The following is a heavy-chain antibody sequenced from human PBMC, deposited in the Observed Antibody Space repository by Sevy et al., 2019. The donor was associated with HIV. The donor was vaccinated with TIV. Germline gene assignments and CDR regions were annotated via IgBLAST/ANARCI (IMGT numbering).Heavy chain of an antibody. V-gene: IGHV3-7*01. CDR2: IKQDGNVK. Sequence: GGSLRLSCVASGFNLSPYWMTWVRQAPGKGLEWVANIKQDGNVKYYVDSVKGRFTVSRDNDKNALYLQMYSLGVEYTAVYFSASNTYHYDSNTYHPVYWGQGTRVTVSS. CDR1: GFNLSPYW. D-gene: IGHD3-22*01. CDR3: ASNTYHYDSNTYHPVY. J-gene: IGHJ4*02.